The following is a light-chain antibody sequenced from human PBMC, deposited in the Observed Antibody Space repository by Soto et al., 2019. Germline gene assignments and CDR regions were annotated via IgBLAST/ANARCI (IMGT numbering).Light chain of an antibody. V-gene: IGKV1-5*01. CDR1: QSISSW. CDR3: QQYNNWPPRT. J-gene: IGKJ4*01. Sequence: DIEITQTPSTLPASVGDRVTMTSRASQSISSWLAWYQQKPGKAPKLLIYGASTRATGIPARFSGSGSGTEFTLTISSLQSEDFAVYYCQQYNNWPPRTFGGGTKVDI. CDR2: GAS.